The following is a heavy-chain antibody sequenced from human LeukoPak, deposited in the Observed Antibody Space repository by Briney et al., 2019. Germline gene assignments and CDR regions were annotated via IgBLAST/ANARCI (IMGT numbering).Heavy chain of an antibody. D-gene: IGHD6-13*01. J-gene: IGHJ4*02. Sequence: GGSLRLSCAASGFTFSSYGMHWVRQAPGKGLEWVAVISSDGSTKYYADSVKGRITISRDNSKNTLYLQMISLRAEDTAVYYCARVVAPPYSSSWTVGALYYFDYWGQGTLVTVSS. CDR1: GFTFSSYG. V-gene: IGHV3-30*03. CDR2: ISSDGSTK. CDR3: ARVVAPPYSSSWTVGALYYFDY.